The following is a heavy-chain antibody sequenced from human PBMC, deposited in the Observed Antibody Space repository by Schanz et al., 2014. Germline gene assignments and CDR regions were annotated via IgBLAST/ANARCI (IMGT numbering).Heavy chain of an antibody. CDR1: GFTFSSHW. D-gene: IGHD5-12*01. Sequence: EVQLVQSGGGLVQPGGSLRLSCAASGFTFSSHWMHWVRQDPGKGLVWVARINSVGSNTDYADSVKGRFTISRDNFKGALYLQMSSLRAEDTAVYYCARKVVATIGGYYDNWGQGTLVIVSS. CDR2: INSVGSNT. J-gene: IGHJ4*02. CDR3: ARKVVATIGGYYDN. V-gene: IGHV3-74*01.